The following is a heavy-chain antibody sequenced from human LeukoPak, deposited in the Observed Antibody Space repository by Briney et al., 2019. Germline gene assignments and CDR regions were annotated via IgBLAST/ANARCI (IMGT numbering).Heavy chain of an antibody. Sequence: PGGSLRLSCAASGFTFSSYEMNWVRQAPGKGLEWVSYISSSGSTIYYADSVKGRFTISRDNAKNSLYLQMNSLRAEDTAVYYCARTWIQLGDAFDIWGQGTMVTVSS. J-gene: IGHJ3*02. CDR1: GFTFSSYE. V-gene: IGHV3-48*03. D-gene: IGHD5-18*01. CDR2: ISSSGSTI. CDR3: ARTWIQLGDAFDI.